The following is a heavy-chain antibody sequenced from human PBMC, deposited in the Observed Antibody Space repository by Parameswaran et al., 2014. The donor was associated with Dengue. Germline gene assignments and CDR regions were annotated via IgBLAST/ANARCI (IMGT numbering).Heavy chain of an antibody. V-gene: IGHV1-8*01. CDR3: ARTDCDSGSSPNWFDP. D-gene: IGHD3-10*01. Sequence: WVRQAPGQGLEWMGWMNPNSGNTGYAQKFQGRVTMTRNTSINTAYMELSSLGSEDTAVYYCARTDCDSGSSPNWFDPWGQGTLVTVSS. J-gene: IGHJ5*02. CDR2: MNPNSGNT.